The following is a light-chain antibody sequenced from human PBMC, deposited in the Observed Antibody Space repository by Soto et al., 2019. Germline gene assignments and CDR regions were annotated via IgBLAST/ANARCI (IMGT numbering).Light chain of an antibody. V-gene: IGKV3-11*01. Sequence: EIFLTQSPATLSLSPGEGATLSCRASQSLSSYLAWYQQKPGQAPRLLIYDASNRATGIPARFSGSGSGTDFALTISSLEPEDFAVYYCQQRSNWPITFGQGTRLEIK. CDR1: QSLSSY. CDR3: QQRSNWPIT. CDR2: DAS. J-gene: IGKJ5*01.